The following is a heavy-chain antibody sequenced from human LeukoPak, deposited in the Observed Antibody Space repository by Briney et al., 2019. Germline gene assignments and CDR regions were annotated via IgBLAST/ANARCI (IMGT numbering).Heavy chain of an antibody. CDR2: INPNSGGT. D-gene: IGHD2-2*01. J-gene: IGHJ4*02. Sequence: GASVKVSCKASGYTFTSYYMHWVRQAPGQGLEWMGWINPNSGGTNYAQKFQGWVTMTRDTSISTAYMELSRLRSDDTAVYYCARGAQVSLPAASLDYWGQGTLVTVSS. CDR1: GYTFTSYY. V-gene: IGHV1-2*04. CDR3: ARGAQVSLPAASLDY.